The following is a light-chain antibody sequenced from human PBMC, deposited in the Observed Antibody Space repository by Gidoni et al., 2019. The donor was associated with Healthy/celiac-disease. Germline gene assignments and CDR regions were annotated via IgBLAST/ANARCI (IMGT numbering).Light chain of an antibody. Sequence: SSELTQDPAVSVALGQTVRITCQGDSLRSYYASWYQQKPGQASVLVIYGKNNRPSGIPDRFSGSSSGNTASLTITGAQAEDEADYYCNSRDSSGKTFVVFGGGTKLTVL. J-gene: IGLJ2*01. V-gene: IGLV3-19*01. CDR3: NSRDSSGKTFVV. CDR2: GKN. CDR1: SLRSYY.